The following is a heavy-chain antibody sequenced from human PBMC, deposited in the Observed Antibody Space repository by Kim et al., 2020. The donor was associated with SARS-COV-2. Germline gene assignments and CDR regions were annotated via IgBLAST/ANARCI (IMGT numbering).Heavy chain of an antibody. D-gene: IGHD2-21*02. CDR3: AKSRAGGNFRVADY. CDR1: GFTFSSYA. V-gene: IGHV3-23*01. CDR2: ISGSGGST. Sequence: GGSLRLSCAASGFTFSSYAMSWVRQAPGKGLEWVSAISGSGGSTYYADSVKGRFTITRDNSKNTLYLQMNSLRAEDTAVYYCAKSRAGGNFRVADYWGQGTLVTVSS. J-gene: IGHJ4*02.